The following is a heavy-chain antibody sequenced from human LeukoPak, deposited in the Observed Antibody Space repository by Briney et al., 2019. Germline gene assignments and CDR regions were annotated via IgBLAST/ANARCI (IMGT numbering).Heavy chain of an antibody. CDR2: TYYRSKWYD. CDR1: GDSVSSNIVA. CDR3: ARSRGAFDAFDI. D-gene: IGHD3-10*01. J-gene: IGHJ3*02. Sequence: SPTLSLTCAISGDSVSSNIVAWNWIRQSPSRGLEWLGRTYYRSKWYDDYPVSVKSRITINPDTSKNQFSLQLNSVTPEDMAVYYCARSRGAFDAFDIWGQGTMVTV. V-gene: IGHV6-1*01.